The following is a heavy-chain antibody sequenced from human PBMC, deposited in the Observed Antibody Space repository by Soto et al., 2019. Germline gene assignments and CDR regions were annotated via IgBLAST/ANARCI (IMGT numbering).Heavy chain of an antibody. CDR3: AATAMESYYFDY. J-gene: IGHJ4*02. Sequence: SXKVSFKVAAYTXTQLCIIWVRQAHGKGLEWMGGFDHEDGETIYAQKFQGRVTMTEDTYTDTAYMEMSSMRSEDTAVYYCAATAMESYYFDYWGQGTLVTVS. D-gene: IGHD5-18*01. CDR2: FDHEDGET. V-gene: IGHV1-24*01. CDR1: AYTXTQLC.